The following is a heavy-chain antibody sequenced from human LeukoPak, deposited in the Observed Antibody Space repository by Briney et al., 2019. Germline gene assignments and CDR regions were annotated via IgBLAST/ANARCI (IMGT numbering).Heavy chain of an antibody. D-gene: IGHD4-17*01. CDR1: SGSISNYY. Sequence: SEALSLTCTVSSGSISNYYWNWIRQPAGKGLEWIGRIYLSASTNYNPSLKSRVTISVDTSKNQFSLKLNSVTAADTAVYYCARAGYGDSDFDYWGQGTLVTVSS. J-gene: IGHJ4*02. V-gene: IGHV4-4*07. CDR3: ARAGYGDSDFDY. CDR2: IYLSAST.